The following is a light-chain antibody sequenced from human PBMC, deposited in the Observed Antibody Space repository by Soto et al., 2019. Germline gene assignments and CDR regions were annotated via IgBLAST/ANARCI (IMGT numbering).Light chain of an antibody. Sequence: QSVLTQPPSASGTAGQRVTLSCSGSSSNIGRNYLYWYQHLPGTAPKLRIYRNNQRPSGVPDRFSASKSGTSASLAISGLRSEDEADYYCAAWDDSLSGSWVFGGGTKLTVL. CDR3: AAWDDSLSGSWV. J-gene: IGLJ3*02. CDR2: RNN. V-gene: IGLV1-47*01. CDR1: SSNIGRNY.